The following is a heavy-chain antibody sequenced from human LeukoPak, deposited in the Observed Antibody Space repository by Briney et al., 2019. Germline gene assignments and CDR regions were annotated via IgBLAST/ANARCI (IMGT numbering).Heavy chain of an antibody. Sequence: GGSLRLSCAASGFSFSNYGMHWVRQAPGKGLEWVAFIRSHGSDKFYADSVKGRFTISRDNSKNTLYLQMNSLRAEDTAVYYCVTDVRWLGSDVWGNGTTVTTSS. CDR2: IRSHGSDK. CDR3: VTDVRWLGSDV. V-gene: IGHV3-30*02. D-gene: IGHD3-10*01. CDR1: GFSFSNYG. J-gene: IGHJ6*03.